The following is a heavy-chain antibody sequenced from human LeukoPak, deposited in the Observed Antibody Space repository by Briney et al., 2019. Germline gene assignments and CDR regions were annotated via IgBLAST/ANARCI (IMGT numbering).Heavy chain of an antibody. CDR2: IYYSGST. V-gene: IGHV4-39*01. CDR1: GGSFSGYY. J-gene: IGHJ4*02. D-gene: IGHD1-1*01. CDR3: ARHEDRNWYFDH. Sequence: PSETLSLTCAVYGGSFSGYYWGWIRQPPGKGLEWIGTIYYSGSTYYNPSLKSRVTISVDTSKNQFSLKLSSVTAPDTAVYYCARHEDRNWYFDHWGRGTLVTVSS.